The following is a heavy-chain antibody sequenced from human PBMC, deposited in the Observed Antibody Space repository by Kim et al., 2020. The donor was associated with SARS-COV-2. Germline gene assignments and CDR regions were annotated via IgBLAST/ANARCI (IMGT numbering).Heavy chain of an antibody. CDR1: GYSFTSYW. CDR2: IYPGDSDT. V-gene: IGHV5-51*01. CDR3: ARRGITMVRGASYYFDY. Sequence: GESLKISCKGSGYSFTSYWIGWVRQMPGKGLEWMGIIYPGDSDTRYSPSFQGQVTISADKSISTAYLQWSSLKASDTAMYYCARRGITMVRGASYYFDYWGQGTLVTVSS. J-gene: IGHJ4*02. D-gene: IGHD3-10*01.